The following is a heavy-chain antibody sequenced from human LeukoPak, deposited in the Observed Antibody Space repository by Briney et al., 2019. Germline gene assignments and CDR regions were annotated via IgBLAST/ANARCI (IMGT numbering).Heavy chain of an antibody. Sequence: GGSLRLSCAASGFPFSSYGISWVRQTPDQGLQWMAYFREDATYSNYAETLRGRFTIPTDTSKNTPDLQMRSLRADDTAVYYCSSGGPTRGTFDYWGQGTLVTVSS. CDR2: FREDATYS. CDR3: SSGGPTRGTFDY. D-gene: IGHD1-26*01. J-gene: IGHJ4*02. CDR1: GFPFSSYG. V-gene: IGHV3-30*02.